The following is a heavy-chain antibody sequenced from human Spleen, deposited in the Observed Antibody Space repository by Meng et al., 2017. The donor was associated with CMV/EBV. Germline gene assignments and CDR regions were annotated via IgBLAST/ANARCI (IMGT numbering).Heavy chain of an antibody. CDR1: GYTFTSFG. Sequence: ASVKVSCKASGYTFTSFGITWVRQAPGQGLEWMGWISVYNGNTNYAQKVQGRVTMTTDPSTGTAYMDLRSLRSDETAIYYCARDRSYGSGTLDYWGQGSLVTVSS. CDR2: ISVYNGNT. CDR3: ARDRSYGSGTLDY. V-gene: IGHV1-18*01. J-gene: IGHJ4*02. D-gene: IGHD3-10*01.